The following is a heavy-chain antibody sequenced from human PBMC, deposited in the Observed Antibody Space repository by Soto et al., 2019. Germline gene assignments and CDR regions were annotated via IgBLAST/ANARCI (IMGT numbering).Heavy chain of an antibody. Sequence: AGGALRLSCAAAGFTFNTYGMHWVRQAPGKGLEWVAVIWYDGSNRSYADSVKGRFTISRDNSKNTLYLQMNSLRAEDTAVYYCATDTPLAFEYWGQGTQVTVS. CDR2: IWYDGSNR. D-gene: IGHD3-16*01. J-gene: IGHJ4*02. CDR1: GFTFNTYG. V-gene: IGHV3-33*01. CDR3: ATDTPLAFEY.